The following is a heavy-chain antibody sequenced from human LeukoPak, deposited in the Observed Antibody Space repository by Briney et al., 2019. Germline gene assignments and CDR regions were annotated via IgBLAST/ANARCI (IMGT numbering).Heavy chain of an antibody. CDR3: AKAGTIAMVRGVITH. V-gene: IGHV3-9*01. CDR1: GFTFDDYA. CDR2: ISWNSGSM. Sequence: PGGSLRLSCAASGFTFDDYAMHWVRQAPGKGLEWVSGISWNSGSMGYADSVKGRFTISRDNAKNSLYLQMNSLRAEDTALYYCAKAGTIAMVRGVITHWGQGTLVTVSS. D-gene: IGHD3-10*01. J-gene: IGHJ4*02.